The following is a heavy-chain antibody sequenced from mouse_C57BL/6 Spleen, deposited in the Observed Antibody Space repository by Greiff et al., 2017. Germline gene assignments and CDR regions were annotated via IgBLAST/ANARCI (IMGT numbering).Heavy chain of an antibody. V-gene: IGHV1-15*01. CDR3: TSPYYYGSSYSFDY. CDR2: IDPETGGT. J-gene: IGHJ2*01. Sequence: QVQLKQSGAELVRPGASVTLSCKASGYTFTDYEMHWVKQTPVHGLEWIGAIDPETGGTAYNQKFKGKAILTADKSSSTAYMELRSLTSEDSAVYYCTSPYYYGSSYSFDYWGQGTTLTVSS. D-gene: IGHD1-1*01. CDR1: GYTFTDYE.